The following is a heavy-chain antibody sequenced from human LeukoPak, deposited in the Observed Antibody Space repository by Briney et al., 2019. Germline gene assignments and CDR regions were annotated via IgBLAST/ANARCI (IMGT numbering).Heavy chain of an antibody. V-gene: IGHV1-8*02. CDR2: MNPNSGNT. Sequence: ASVKVSCKASGGTFSSYAINWVRQATGQGLEWMGWMNPNSGNTGYAQKFQGRVTMTRNTSISTAYMELSSLRSEDTAVYYCARGAYSSSWYPYYYYYYGMDVWGQGTTVTVSS. CDR1: GGTFSSYA. D-gene: IGHD6-13*01. J-gene: IGHJ6*02. CDR3: ARGAYSSSWYPYYYYYYGMDV.